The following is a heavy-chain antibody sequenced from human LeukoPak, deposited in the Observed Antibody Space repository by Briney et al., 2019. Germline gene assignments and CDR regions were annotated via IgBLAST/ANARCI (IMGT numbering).Heavy chain of an antibody. J-gene: IGHJ2*01. CDR1: GGSISSGAYS. V-gene: IGHV4-30-4*07. CDR2: MYYSGGT. D-gene: IGHD3-3*01. Sequence: KASETLSLTCGVSGGSISSGAYSWSWIRQPPGKGLEWIGFMYYSGGTHYNPSLKSRLSFSVDAAKNQLSLNLRSVTAADTAIYYCAKAMPRSGPTHFDLWGRGTLVTVSS. CDR3: AKAMPRSGPTHFDL.